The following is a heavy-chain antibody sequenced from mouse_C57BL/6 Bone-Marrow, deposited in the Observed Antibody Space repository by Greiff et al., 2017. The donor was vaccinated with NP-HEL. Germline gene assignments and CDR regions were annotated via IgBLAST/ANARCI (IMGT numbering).Heavy chain of an antibody. J-gene: IGHJ1*03. Sequence: QVQLQQPGAELVKPGASVKLSCKASGYTFTSYWMQWVKQRPGQGLEWIGEIDPSDGYTNYNQKFKGKATLTVDTSSSTAYMQLSSLTSEDSAVYYCARYYGSSYGYFDVWGTGTTVTVAS. D-gene: IGHD1-1*01. CDR1: GYTFTSYW. CDR3: ARYYGSSYGYFDV. V-gene: IGHV1-50*01. CDR2: IDPSDGYT.